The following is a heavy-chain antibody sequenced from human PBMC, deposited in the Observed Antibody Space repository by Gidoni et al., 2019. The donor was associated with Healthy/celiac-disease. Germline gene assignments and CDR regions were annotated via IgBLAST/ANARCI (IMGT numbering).Heavy chain of an antibody. Sequence: EVQLVESGGGLVQPGGSLRLSWAASGFTVSSNYMSWVGQAPGKGLEWVSVIYSGGSTYYADSVKGRFTISRDNSKNTLYLQMNSLRAEDTAVYYCARTITFGGVIVLSYFDYWGQGTLVTVSS. CDR1: GFTVSSNY. D-gene: IGHD3-16*02. CDR2: IYSGGST. J-gene: IGHJ4*02. CDR3: ARTITFGGVIVLSYFDY. V-gene: IGHV3-66*01.